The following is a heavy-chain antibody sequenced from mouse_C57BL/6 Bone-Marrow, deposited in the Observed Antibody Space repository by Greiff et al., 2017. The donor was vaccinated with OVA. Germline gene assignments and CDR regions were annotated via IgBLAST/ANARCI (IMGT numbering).Heavy chain of an antibody. CDR2: IYPRSGNT. V-gene: IGHV1-81*01. CDR1: GYTFTSYG. Sequence: VMLVESGAELARPGASVKLSCKASGYTFTSYGISWVKQRTGQGLEWIGEIYPRSGNTYYNEKFKGKATLTADKSSSTAYMELRSLTSEDSAVYFCARSFITTVGAYWGQGTLVTVSA. J-gene: IGHJ3*01. CDR3: ARSFITTVGAY. D-gene: IGHD1-1*01.